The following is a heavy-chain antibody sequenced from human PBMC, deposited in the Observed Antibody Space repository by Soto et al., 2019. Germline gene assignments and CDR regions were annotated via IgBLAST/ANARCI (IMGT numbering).Heavy chain of an antibody. CDR3: ARDKWTYYYYYGMDV. V-gene: IGHV3-74*01. CDR1: GFTFSSYW. CDR2: INSDGSST. J-gene: IGHJ6*02. D-gene: IGHD1-26*01. Sequence: EVQLVESGGGLVQPGGSLRLSCAASGFTFSSYWMHWVRQAPGKGLVWVSRINSDGSSTSYADSVKGRFTISRDNAKNTLYLKMNSLRAEDTAVYYCARDKWTYYYYYGMDVWGQGTTVTVSS.